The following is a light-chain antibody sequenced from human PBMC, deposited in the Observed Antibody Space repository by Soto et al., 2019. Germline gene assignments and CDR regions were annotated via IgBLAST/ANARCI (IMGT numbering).Light chain of an antibody. J-gene: IGKJ1*01. V-gene: IGKV3-15*01. CDR3: QQYGSLSWT. Sequence: EIVMTQSPATLSVSPGERATLSCRASQSVSSNLAWYQQKSGQAPRLLIYGASTRATGVPARFSGSGSGTEFTLTISRLEPEDFAVYYCQQYGSLSWTFGQGTKVEIK. CDR2: GAS. CDR1: QSVSSN.